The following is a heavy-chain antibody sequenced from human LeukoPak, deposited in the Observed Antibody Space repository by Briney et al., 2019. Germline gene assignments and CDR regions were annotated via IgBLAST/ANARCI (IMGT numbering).Heavy chain of an antibody. CDR2: ISSGSGYI. CDR3: ARVYDSSGSPGMDV. J-gene: IGHJ6*03. V-gene: IGHV3-21*01. D-gene: IGHD3-22*01. CDR1: GFTFSSYT. Sequence: PGGSLRLSCAASGFTFSSYTMNWVRQAPGKGLEWVSSISSGSGYIYYADSVKGRFTISRDNAKNSLYLQMNSLRAEDTAVYYCARVYDSSGSPGMDVWGKGTTVTVSS.